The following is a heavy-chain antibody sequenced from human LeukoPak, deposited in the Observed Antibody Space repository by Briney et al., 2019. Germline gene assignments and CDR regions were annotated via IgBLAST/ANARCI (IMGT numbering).Heavy chain of an antibody. V-gene: IGHV3-66*01. CDR1: GFTVSSNY. CDR3: ARDPWGSNAFDI. CDR2: IYSGGST. Sequence: TGGSLRLSCAASGFTVSSNYMSWVRQAPGKGLEWVSVIYSGGSTYYADSVKGRFTISRDNSKNTLYLQMNSLRAEDTAVYYCARDPWGSNAFDIWGQGTMVTVSS. D-gene: IGHD7-27*01. J-gene: IGHJ3*02.